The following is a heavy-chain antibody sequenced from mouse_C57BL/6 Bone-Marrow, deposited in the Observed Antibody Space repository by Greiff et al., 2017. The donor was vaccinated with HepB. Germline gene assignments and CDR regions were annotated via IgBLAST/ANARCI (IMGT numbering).Heavy chain of an antibody. D-gene: IGHD1-2*01. CDR3: ARQRRGGAMDY. J-gene: IGHJ4*01. Sequence: EVQGVECGGGLVQPGGSLKLSCAASGFTFSDYGMAWVRQAPRKGPEWVAFISNLAYSIYYADTVTGRFTISREKAKNTLYLEMSSLRSEDTAMYYCARQRRGGAMDYWGQGTSVTVSS. V-gene: IGHV5-15*01. CDR2: ISNLAYSI. CDR1: GFTFSDYG.